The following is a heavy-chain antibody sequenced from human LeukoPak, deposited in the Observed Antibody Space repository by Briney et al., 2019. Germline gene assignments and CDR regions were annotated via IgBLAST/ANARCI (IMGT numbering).Heavy chain of an antibody. V-gene: IGHV3-30*02. CDR3: AKGYSYNTDY. Sequence: GGSLRLSCAASGFTFSSYAMHWVRQAPGKGLEWVAFVRYDGTNKDYADSVKGRFTTSRDNSKNTLYLQMNSLRAEDTAVYYCAKGYSYNTDYWGQGTLVTVSS. J-gene: IGHJ4*02. CDR2: VRYDGTNK. CDR1: GFTFSSYA. D-gene: IGHD5-18*01.